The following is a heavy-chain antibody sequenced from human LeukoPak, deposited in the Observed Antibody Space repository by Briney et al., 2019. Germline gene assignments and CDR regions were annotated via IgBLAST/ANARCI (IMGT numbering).Heavy chain of an antibody. J-gene: IGHJ4*02. Sequence: ASVKVSCKASGYTFTGYYRHWVRQAPGQGLEWMGWINPNSGGTNYAQKFQGRVTMTRDTSISTAHMELSRLRSDDTAVYYCARVAGTTGYWGQGTLVTVSS. CDR1: GYTFTGYY. D-gene: IGHD6-19*01. V-gene: IGHV1-2*02. CDR2: INPNSGGT. CDR3: ARVAGTTGY.